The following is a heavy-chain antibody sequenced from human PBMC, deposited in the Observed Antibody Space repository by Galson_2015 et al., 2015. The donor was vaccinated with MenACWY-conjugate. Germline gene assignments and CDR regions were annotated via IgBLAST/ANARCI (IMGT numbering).Heavy chain of an antibody. J-gene: IGHJ4*02. Sequence: SETLSLTCAVSGGSVSSGSYYWSWIRQPPGKGLEWIGYIYYRGSTNYNPSLKSRLSISKDTSKNQFSLKLSSVTAADTAVYYCARDWGTGDLDYWGQGTLVTVSS. CDR3: ARDWGTGDLDY. CDR2: IYYRGST. V-gene: IGHV4-61*01. CDR1: GGSVSSGSYY. D-gene: IGHD7-27*01.